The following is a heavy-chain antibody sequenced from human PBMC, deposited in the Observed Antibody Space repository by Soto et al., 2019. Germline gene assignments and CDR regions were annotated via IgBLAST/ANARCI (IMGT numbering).Heavy chain of an antibody. Sequence: QVQLQQSGAGLMQPSETLTLNSAVYGESFSGYIWTWIRQTPGKGLQWIGQINHSGSAYYNPSLKSRVTISVHTSNSQFSLELSSVTAADTAVYYSARGLITGSHYSGGWYYFDSWGQGTQVTVSS. CDR3: ARGLITGSHYSGGWYYFDS. J-gene: IGHJ4*02. CDR2: INHSGSA. CDR1: GESFSGYI. D-gene: IGHD6-19*01. V-gene: IGHV4-34*01.